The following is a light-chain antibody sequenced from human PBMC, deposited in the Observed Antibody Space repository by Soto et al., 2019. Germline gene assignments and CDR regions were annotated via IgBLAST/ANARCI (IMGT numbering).Light chain of an antibody. J-gene: IGKJ3*01. CDR3: QKYTCAHFS. CDR1: QGISNY. V-gene: IGKV1-27*01. CDR2: SAS. Sequence: DIQLTQSPSSLSASVGDRVSITCRASQGISNYLAWYQQQPGKVPKLLIHSASTLQSGVSSRFSGSGSGTEFTLTISALQPEDVAKYYCQKYTCAHFSVGPGTKVDVK.